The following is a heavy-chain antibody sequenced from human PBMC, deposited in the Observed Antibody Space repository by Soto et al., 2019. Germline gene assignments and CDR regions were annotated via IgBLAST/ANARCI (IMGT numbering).Heavy chain of an antibody. CDR2: IRSKAYGGTT. CDR3: TRDPPRDYSPYYFDY. Sequence: EVQLVESGGGLVKPGRSLRLSCTASGFTFGDYAMSWFRQAPGKGLEWVGFIRSKAYGGTTEYAASVKGRFTISRDDSKSIAYLQMNSLKTEDTAVYYCTRDPPRDYSPYYFDYWGQRTLVTVSS. D-gene: IGHD4-4*01. V-gene: IGHV3-49*05. J-gene: IGHJ4*02. CDR1: GFTFGDYA.